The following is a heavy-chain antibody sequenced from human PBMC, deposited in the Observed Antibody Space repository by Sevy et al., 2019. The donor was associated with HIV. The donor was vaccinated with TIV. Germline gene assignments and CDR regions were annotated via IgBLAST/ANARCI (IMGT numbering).Heavy chain of an antibody. V-gene: IGHV1-18*01. J-gene: IGHJ4*02. CDR1: GYTFTSYG. CDR3: AAAAGTLVPYYFDY. D-gene: IGHD6-13*01. CDR2: ISAYNGNT. Sequence: ASVKVSCQASGYTFTSYGISWVRQAPGQGLEWMGWISAYNGNTNYAQKLQGRVTMTTDTSTSTAYMELRGLRSDDTAVYYCAAAAGTLVPYYFDYWGQGTLVTVSS.